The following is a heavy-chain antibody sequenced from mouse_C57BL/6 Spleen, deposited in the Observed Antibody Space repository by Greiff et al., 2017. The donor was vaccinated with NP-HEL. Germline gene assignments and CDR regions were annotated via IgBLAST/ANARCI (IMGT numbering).Heavy chain of an antibody. CDR3: ARDYYGSSYLDY. V-gene: IGHV1-61*01. CDR2: IYPSDSET. J-gene: IGHJ2*01. D-gene: IGHD1-1*01. Sequence: VQLQQPGAELVRPGSSVKLSCKASGYTFTSYWMDWVKQRPGQGLEWIGNIYPSDSETHYNQKFKDKATLTVDKSSSTAYMQLSSLTSEDSAVYYCARDYYGSSYLDYWGQGTTLTVSS. CDR1: GYTFTSYW.